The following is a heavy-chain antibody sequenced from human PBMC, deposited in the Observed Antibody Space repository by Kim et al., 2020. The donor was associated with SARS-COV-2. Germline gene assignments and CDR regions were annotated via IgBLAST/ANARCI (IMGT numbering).Heavy chain of an antibody. Sequence: GGSLRLSCAASGFTVSSNYMSWVRQAPGKGLEWVAVISSGGSTYYSDSVKGRFTISRDNSKNTLYLQMNSLRAEDTDVYYCARAGYGLNLRAFDIWGQGTTVTVSS. V-gene: IGHV3-53*01. D-gene: IGHD5-18*01. CDR1: GFTVSSNY. CDR3: ARAGYGLNLRAFDI. J-gene: IGHJ3*02. CDR2: ISSGGST.